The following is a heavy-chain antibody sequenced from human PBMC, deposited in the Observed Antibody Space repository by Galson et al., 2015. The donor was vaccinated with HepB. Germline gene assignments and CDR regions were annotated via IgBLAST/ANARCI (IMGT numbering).Heavy chain of an antibody. CDR1: GFTFSSYE. CDR2: ISSSGSTI. D-gene: IGHD3-22*01. J-gene: IGHJ4*02. Sequence: SLRLSCAASGFTFSSYEMNWVRQAPGKGLEWVSYISSSGSTIYYADSVKGRFTISRDNAKNSLYLQMNSLRAEDTAVYYCARGYNDSSGYYYFDYWGQGTLVTVSS. CDR3: ARGYNDSSGYYYFDY. V-gene: IGHV3-48*03.